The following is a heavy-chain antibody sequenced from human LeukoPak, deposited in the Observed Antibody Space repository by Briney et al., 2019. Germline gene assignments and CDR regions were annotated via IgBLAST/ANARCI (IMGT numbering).Heavy chain of an antibody. Sequence: ASVKVSCKASGGTFSSYAISWVRQAPGQGLEWMGGIIPIFGTANYAQKFQGRATTTTDESTRPAYIELSSHRSADPAVNYCARGQAGYSSSWFEGWFDPWGQGTLVTVSS. CDR3: ARGQAGYSSSWFEGWFDP. CDR1: GGTFSSYA. D-gene: IGHD6-13*01. CDR2: IIPIFGTA. V-gene: IGHV1-69*05. J-gene: IGHJ5*02.